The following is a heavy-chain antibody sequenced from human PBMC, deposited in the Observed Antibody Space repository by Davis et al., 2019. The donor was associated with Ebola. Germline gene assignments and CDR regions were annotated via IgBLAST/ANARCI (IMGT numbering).Heavy chain of an antibody. Sequence: SETLSLTCAVYGGSFSDYFWSWIRQPPEKGLEWIGEISHHNGDTNYNPSLKSRVTISVDTSKNQFSLKLSSVTAADTAVYYCARRRITMIVVVIAGGFDPWGQGTLVTVSS. V-gene: IGHV4-34*01. CDR1: GGSFSDYF. J-gene: IGHJ5*02. D-gene: IGHD3-22*01. CDR2: ISHHNGDT. CDR3: ARRRITMIVVVIAGGFDP.